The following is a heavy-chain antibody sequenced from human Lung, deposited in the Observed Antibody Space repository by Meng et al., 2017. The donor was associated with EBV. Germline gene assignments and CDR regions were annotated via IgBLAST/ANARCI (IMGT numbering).Heavy chain of an antibody. J-gene: IGHJ4*02. Sequence: QMQRQESCPGRVNPSATLSLTCTVSGGSISSSNSYWGWISQPPGKGLEWIGSFQHSGRTSYNPSLKSRVTIFEDTSKNQFSLELRSVTAADTAVYNCARYTIGTMADYWGQGTLVTVSS. CDR3: ARYTIGTMADY. D-gene: IGHD2-8*01. CDR1: GGSISSSNSY. V-gene: IGHV4-39*01. CDR2: FQHSGRT.